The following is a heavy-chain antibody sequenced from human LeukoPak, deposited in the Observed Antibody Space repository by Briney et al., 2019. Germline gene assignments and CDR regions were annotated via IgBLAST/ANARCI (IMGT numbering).Heavy chain of an antibody. CDR1: GYTFTGYY. Sequence: ASVKVSCKASGYTFTGYYMHWVRQAPGQGLEWMGWINPNSGGTNYAQKFQGRVTMTRDTSISTAYMELSRLRSDDTAVYYCARTDYYYYYMDVWGKGTTVTVSS. V-gene: IGHV1-2*02. CDR3: ARTDYYYYYMDV. CDR2: INPNSGGT. J-gene: IGHJ6*03.